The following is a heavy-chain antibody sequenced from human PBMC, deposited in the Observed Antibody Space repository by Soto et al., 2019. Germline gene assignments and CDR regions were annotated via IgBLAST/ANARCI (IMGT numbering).Heavy chain of an antibody. J-gene: IGHJ4*02. CDR3: AKHLIHVYTAMVSPFVPFDY. V-gene: IGHV3-23*01. CDR2: ISGSGGST. D-gene: IGHD5-18*01. Sequence: HPGGSLRLSCAASGFTFSSYAMSWVRQAPGKGLEWVSAISGSGGSTYYADSVKGRFTISRDNSKNTLYLQMNSLRAEDTAVYYCAKHLIHVYTAMVSPFVPFDYWGQRTLVTVSS. CDR1: GFTFSSYA.